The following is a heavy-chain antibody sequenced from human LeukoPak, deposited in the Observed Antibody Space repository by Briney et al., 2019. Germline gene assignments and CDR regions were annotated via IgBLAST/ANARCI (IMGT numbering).Heavy chain of an antibody. D-gene: IGHD3-22*01. Sequence: ASVKVSCKASGYTFTGYYMHWVRQAPGQGLEWMGWINPDNGGTNYAQKFQGRVTMTRDMSISTAYMELSRLRSDDTAVYYCARGVGVVVITPFDYWGQGTLVTVSS. J-gene: IGHJ4*02. V-gene: IGHV1-2*02. CDR1: GYTFTGYY. CDR3: ARGVGVVVITPFDY. CDR2: INPDNGGT.